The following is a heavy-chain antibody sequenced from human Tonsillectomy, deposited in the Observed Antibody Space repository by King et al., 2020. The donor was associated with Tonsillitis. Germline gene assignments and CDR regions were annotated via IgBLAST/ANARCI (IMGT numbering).Heavy chain of an antibody. CDR2: SYYSGSP. CDR1: SGSISSSCYY. V-gene: IGHV4-39*01. CDR3: ARHYYYGSGNYKYYLDY. J-gene: IGHJ4*02. D-gene: IGHD3-10*01. Sequence: QLQESGPGLVKPSETLSLTCTVSSGSISSSCYYWGWIRQPPGKGLEWIGNSYYSGSPYSNPSLKSRVTISVDTSKNQFSLKLSSVTAADTAVYYCARHYYYGSGNYKYYLDYWGQGTLVTVSS.